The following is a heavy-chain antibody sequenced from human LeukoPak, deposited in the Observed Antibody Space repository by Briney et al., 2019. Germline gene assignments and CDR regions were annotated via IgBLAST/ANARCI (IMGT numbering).Heavy chain of an antibody. CDR3: ARVPEFGGVIVSFDY. CDR2: ISAYNGNT. V-gene: IGHV1-18*01. Sequence: GASVKVSCKASGYTFTSYGISWVRQAPGQGLEWMGWISAYNGNTNYAQKLQGRVTMTTDTSASTAYMGLRSLRSDDTAVYYCARVPEFGGVIVSFDYWGQGTLVTVSS. D-gene: IGHD3-16*02. CDR1: GYTFTSYG. J-gene: IGHJ4*02.